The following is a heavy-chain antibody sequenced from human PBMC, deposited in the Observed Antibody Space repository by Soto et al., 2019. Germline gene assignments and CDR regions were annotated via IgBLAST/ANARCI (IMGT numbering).Heavy chain of an antibody. V-gene: IGHV3-20*01. CDR3: ARDHGKITIFGVVINEADHAFDI. CDR1: GFTFDDYG. J-gene: IGHJ3*02. D-gene: IGHD3-3*01. CDR2: INWNGGST. Sequence: GGSLRLSCAASGFTFDDYGMSWVRQAPGKGLEWVSSINWNGGSTGYADSVKGRFTISRDNAKNSLYLQMNSLRAEDTALYHCARDHGKITIFGVVINEADHAFDIWGQGTMVTVSS.